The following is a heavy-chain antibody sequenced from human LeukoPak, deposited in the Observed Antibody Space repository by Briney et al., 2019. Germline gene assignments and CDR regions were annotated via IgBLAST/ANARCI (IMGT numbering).Heavy chain of an antibody. J-gene: IGHJ4*02. Sequence: ASVKVSCKASGYTFRNYGITWVRQAPGQGLEWMGWISAYNGDTHYAQNLQGRVTMTTDTSTSTAYMELRSLRSDDTAVYYCARDPTNTSGYYAYFDYWRQGTLVTVSS. CDR2: ISAYNGDT. CDR3: ARDPTNTSGYYAYFDY. CDR1: GYTFRNYG. V-gene: IGHV1-18*01. D-gene: IGHD5-12*01.